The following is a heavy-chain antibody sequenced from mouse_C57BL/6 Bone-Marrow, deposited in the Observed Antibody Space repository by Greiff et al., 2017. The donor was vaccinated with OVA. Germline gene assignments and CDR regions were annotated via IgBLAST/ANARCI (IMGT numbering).Heavy chain of an antibody. V-gene: IGHV1-50*01. CDR3: SRGYYAMDY. Sequence: QVQLQQSGAELVKPGASVKLSCKASGYTFTSYWMQWVKQRPGQGLEWIGEIDPSDSYTNYNQKFKGKATLTVDTSSNTAYMQLSSLTSEDSAVYYCSRGYYAMDYWGQGTSVTVSS. CDR2: IDPSDSYT. CDR1: GYTFTSYW. J-gene: IGHJ4*01. D-gene: IGHD1-1*01.